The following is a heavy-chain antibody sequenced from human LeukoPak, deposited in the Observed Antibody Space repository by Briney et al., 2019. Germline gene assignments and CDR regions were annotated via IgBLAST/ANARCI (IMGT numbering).Heavy chain of an antibody. Sequence: ASVKVSCKASGYTFTSYYMHWVRQAPGQGIEWMGWINPNSGGTNYAQKFQGRVTMTRDTSISTAYMELSRLRSDDTAVYYCARGANGDASPLSPTDYWGQGTLVTVSS. CDR3: ARGANGDASPLSPTDY. D-gene: IGHD4-17*01. J-gene: IGHJ4*02. CDR1: GYTFTSYY. V-gene: IGHV1-2*02. CDR2: INPNSGGT.